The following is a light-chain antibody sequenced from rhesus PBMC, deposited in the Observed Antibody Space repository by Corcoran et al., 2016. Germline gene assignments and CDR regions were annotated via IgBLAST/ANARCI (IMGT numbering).Light chain of an antibody. V-gene: IGKV2-78*01. Sequence: DIVMTQTPLSLSVTPGESASISCRSSQSLLHSTGYTHLHWYFQKPGQSPQLLLYEVSTRASGVPVRFSGSGSGTDFTLKISRVEAGDVGVYYCEQTLQTPLTFGGGTKVEIK. CDR3: EQTLQTPLT. J-gene: IGKJ4*01. CDR2: EVS. CDR1: QSLLHSTGYTH.